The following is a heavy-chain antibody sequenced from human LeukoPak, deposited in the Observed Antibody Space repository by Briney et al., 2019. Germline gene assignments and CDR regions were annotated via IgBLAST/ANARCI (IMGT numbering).Heavy chain of an antibody. V-gene: IGHV4-59*08. J-gene: IGHJ4*02. CDR2: IYYSGST. Sequence: SETLSLTCTVSGGSITTYYWSWIRQPPGKGLEWIGYIYYSGSTNSNPPLKSRVTISADTSKNQVSLKLSSVTAADTAVYYCARHTELGGDFDYWGQGTLVTVSS. CDR3: ARHTELGGDFDY. D-gene: IGHD1-14*01. CDR1: GGSITTYY.